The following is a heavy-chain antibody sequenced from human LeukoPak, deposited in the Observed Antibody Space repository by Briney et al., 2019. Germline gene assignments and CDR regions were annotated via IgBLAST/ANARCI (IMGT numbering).Heavy chain of an antibody. CDR2: ISGSGSST. CDR1: GFTFSSYA. V-gene: IGHV3-23*01. J-gene: IGHJ4*02. CDR3: AKTMVRQADY. D-gene: IGHD3-10*01. Sequence: PGGSLRLSCGASGFTFSSYAMSWVRQAPGKGLEWVSAISGSGSSTYYADSVKGRFTISRDNSKNTPYLQMNSLRAEDTAVYYCAKTMVRQADYWGQGTLVTVSS.